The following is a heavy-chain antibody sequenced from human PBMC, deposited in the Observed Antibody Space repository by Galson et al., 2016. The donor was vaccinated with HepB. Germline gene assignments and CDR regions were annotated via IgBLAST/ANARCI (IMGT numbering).Heavy chain of an antibody. CDR3: ARDPVGSYYYYGMDV. J-gene: IGHJ6*02. CDR1: GDSMFLYS. V-gene: IGHV4-59*01. D-gene: IGHD3-10*01. Sequence: SETLSLTCTVSGDSMFLYSWSWIRQPPGKGLEWIGYIYYSGSTNYNPSLKSRVTISVDTSKNQFSLKLSSVTAADSAVYYCARDPVGSYYYYGMDVWGQGTTVTVSS. CDR2: IYYSGST.